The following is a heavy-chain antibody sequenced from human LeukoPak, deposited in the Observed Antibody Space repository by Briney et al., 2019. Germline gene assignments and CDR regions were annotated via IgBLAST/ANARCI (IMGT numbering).Heavy chain of an antibody. CDR1: GGSISSSSYY. CDR3: ARSPRIATSGVGS. V-gene: IGHV4-39*07. J-gene: IGHJ5*02. D-gene: IGHD6-13*01. CDR2: IYYSGST. Sequence: SETLSLTCTVSGGSISSSSYYWGWIRQPPGKGLEWIGSIYYSGSTSYNPSLKSRVTISVDTSKNQFSLKLSSVTAADTAVYYCARSPRIATSGVGSWGQGTLVTVSS.